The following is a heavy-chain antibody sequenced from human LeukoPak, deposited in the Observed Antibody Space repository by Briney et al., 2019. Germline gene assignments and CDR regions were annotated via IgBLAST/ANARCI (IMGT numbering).Heavy chain of an antibody. Sequence: GGSLRLSCAASGFTFDDYAMHWVRQAPGKGLEWVSGISWNSGSIGYADSVKGRFTISRDNAKNSLYLQMNSLRAEDTALYYRAKDIGYCSGGSCYPFPYFDYWGQGTLVTVSS. V-gene: IGHV3-9*01. CDR3: AKDIGYCSGGSCYPFPYFDY. CDR2: ISWNSGSI. D-gene: IGHD2-15*01. CDR1: GFTFDDYA. J-gene: IGHJ4*02.